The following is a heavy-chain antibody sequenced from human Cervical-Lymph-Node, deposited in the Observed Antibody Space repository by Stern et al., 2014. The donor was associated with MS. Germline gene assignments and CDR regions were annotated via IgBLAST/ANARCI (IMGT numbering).Heavy chain of an antibody. CDR2: FDPEHGET. V-gene: IGHV1-24*01. CDR1: GYTLSEIS. J-gene: IGHJ6*02. D-gene: IGHD2-21*02. Sequence: QVQLVQSGAEVKKPGASVKVSCKVSGYTLSEISMHWGLQAPGKGLEWIGGFDPEHGETRYAQKFQGRVTMAEDRSTDTAYMELSSLRSEDTAVYYCATHRGRVTYYYGMDVWGQGTTVTVSS. CDR3: ATHRGRVTYYYGMDV.